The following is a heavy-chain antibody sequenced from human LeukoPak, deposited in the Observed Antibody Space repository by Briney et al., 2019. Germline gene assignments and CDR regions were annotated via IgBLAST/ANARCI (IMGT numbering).Heavy chain of an antibody. J-gene: IGHJ6*02. Sequence: GGSLRLSCAASGFTFDDYGMSWVRQAPGQGLEWVSGINWNGGSTGYADSVKGRFTISRDNAKNSLYLQMNSLRAEDTALYYCARDPGPYSSSSFYYGMDVWGQGTTVSVSS. CDR1: GFTFDDYG. CDR2: INWNGGST. D-gene: IGHD6-13*01. V-gene: IGHV3-20*04. CDR3: ARDPGPYSSSSFYYGMDV.